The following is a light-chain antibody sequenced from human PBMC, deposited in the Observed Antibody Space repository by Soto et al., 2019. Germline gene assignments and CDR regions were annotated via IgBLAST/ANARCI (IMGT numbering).Light chain of an antibody. CDR2: YAS. Sequence: EIMMTQSPATLSVSPGERATLSCRASQSVSNNLAWYQQKPGQAPRLLIYYASTMATGIPARFSGSGSGTEFTLTISSIQSEDFALYYCQQYNNWPPITFGQGTRLEIK. CDR1: QSVSNN. V-gene: IGKV3-15*01. J-gene: IGKJ5*01. CDR3: QQYNNWPPIT.